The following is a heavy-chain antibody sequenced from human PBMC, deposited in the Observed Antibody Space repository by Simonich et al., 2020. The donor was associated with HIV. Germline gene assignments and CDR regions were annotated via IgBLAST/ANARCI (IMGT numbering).Heavy chain of an antibody. CDR1: GGSFSGYY. J-gene: IGHJ4*02. V-gene: IGHV4-34*01. CDR3: ARSPSENWDYYFDY. D-gene: IGHD1-7*01. Sequence: QVQLHQWGAGLLKSSETLSLTCAVYGGSFSGYYWNWIRQPPGKGLEWIAEINHGGRTNDNPSLNSRVTILLDTSKNQFSLKLASVTATDTALYYCARSPSENWDYYFDYWSQGTLVTVSS. CDR2: INHGGRT.